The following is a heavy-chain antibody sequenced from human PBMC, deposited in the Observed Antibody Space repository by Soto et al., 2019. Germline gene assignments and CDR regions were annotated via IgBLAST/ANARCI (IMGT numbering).Heavy chain of an antibody. V-gene: IGHV4-4*02. CDR2: IYHSGST. J-gene: IGHJ6*03. Sequence: QVQLQESGPGLVKPSGTLSLTCAVSSGSISSSNWWSWVRQPPGKGLEWIGEIYHSGSTNYNPSLKSRVTISVDKSKNQFSLKLSSVTAADTAVYYCASRNPLYCSGGSCYSDYYYYMDVWGKGTTVTVSS. CDR3: ASRNPLYCSGGSCYSDYYYYMDV. CDR1: SGSISSSNW. D-gene: IGHD2-15*01.